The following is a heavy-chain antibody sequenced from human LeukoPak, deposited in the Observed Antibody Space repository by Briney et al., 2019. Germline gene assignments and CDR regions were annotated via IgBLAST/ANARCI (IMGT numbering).Heavy chain of an antibody. Sequence: PSETLSLTCGVSGGSITSTNYWTWVRQPPGKGLEWIGEVNLQGSTNYNPSLMGRVAISVDMSENHISLQLTSVTAADTAVYYCARAGIPPNLYFDYWGQGTLVTVSS. CDR3: ARAGIPPNLYFDY. CDR2: VNLQGST. J-gene: IGHJ4*02. V-gene: IGHV4-4*02. D-gene: IGHD1-14*01. CDR1: GGSITSTNY.